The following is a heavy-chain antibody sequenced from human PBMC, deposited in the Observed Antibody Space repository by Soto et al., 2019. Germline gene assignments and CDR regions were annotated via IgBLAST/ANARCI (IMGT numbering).Heavy chain of an antibody. CDR3: ARDSSGWPYYFDY. V-gene: IGHV1-69*08. Sequence: QVQLVQSEAEVKKPGSSVKVSCKASGGTFSSYTISWVRQAPGQGLEWMGRIIPILGIANYAQKFQGRVTITADKATSTAYMELSSLRSEDTAVYYCARDSSGWPYYFDYWGQGTLVTVSS. CDR2: IIPILGIA. CDR1: GGTFSSYT. J-gene: IGHJ4*02. D-gene: IGHD6-19*01.